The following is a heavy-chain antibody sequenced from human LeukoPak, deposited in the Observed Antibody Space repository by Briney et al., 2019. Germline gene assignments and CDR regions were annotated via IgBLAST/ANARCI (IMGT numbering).Heavy chain of an antibody. CDR1: GFTFSDYY. J-gene: IGHJ5*02. CDR2: ISSSGSTI. D-gene: IGHD3-22*01. Sequence: PGGSLRLSCAASGFTFSDYYMSWIRQAPGKGLEWVSYISSSGSTIYYADSVKGRFTISRDNSKDTLYLQMDSLRAEDTAVYYCAREAGNYYDSINWFDPWGQGTLVTVSS. V-gene: IGHV3-11*04. CDR3: AREAGNYYDSINWFDP.